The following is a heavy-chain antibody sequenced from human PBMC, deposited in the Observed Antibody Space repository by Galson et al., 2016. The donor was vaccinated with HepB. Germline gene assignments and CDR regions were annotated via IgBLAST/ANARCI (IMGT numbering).Heavy chain of an antibody. D-gene: IGHD5-18*01. J-gene: IGHJ6*02. V-gene: IGHV3-30*18. CDR2: ISYDGSNK. CDR3: AKDRDSHGYVVGYGLDV. CDR1: GFRFSSYA. Sequence: SLRLSCAASGFRFSSYAMHWVRQAPGKGLEWVAVISYDGSNKYYTDSVKGRFTISRDNSKNTLDLQMNSLRAEDTAVYYCAKDRDSHGYVVGYGLDVWGQGTTVTVSS.